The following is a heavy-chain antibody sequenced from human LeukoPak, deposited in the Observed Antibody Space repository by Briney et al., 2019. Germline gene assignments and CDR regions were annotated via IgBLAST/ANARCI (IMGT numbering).Heavy chain of an antibody. V-gene: IGHV5-51*01. CDR3: ARQGSTSYYYYGMDV. D-gene: IGHD2-2*01. CDR2: ICPGDSDT. J-gene: IGHJ6*02. Sequence: GESLKISCKGSGYSFTSYWIGWVRQMPGKGLEWMGIICPGDSDTRYSPSFQGQVTISADKSISTAYLQWSSLKASDTAMYYCARQGSTSYYYYGMDVWGQGTTVTVSS. CDR1: GYSFTSYW.